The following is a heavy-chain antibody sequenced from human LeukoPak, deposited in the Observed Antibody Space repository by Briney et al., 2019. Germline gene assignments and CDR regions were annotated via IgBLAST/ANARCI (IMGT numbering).Heavy chain of an antibody. V-gene: IGHV3-30*04. CDR1: GFTFSSYA. D-gene: IGHD1-26*01. J-gene: IGHJ4*02. CDR2: ISYDGSNK. Sequence: GRSLRLSCAASGFTFSSYAMHWVRQAPGKGLEWVAVISYDGSNKYYADSVKGRFTISRDNSKNTLYLQMNSLRAEDTAVYYCARDQTHYSGGLDYWGQGTLVTVSS. CDR3: ARDQTHYSGGLDY.